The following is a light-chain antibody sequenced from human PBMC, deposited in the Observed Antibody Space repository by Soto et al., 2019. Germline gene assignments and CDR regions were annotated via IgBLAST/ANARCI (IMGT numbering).Light chain of an antibody. J-gene: IGLJ3*02. V-gene: IGLV2-14*01. CDR1: SSDVGGYNF. CDR3: SSYTSTSTVL. CDR2: EVS. Sequence: QSVLTQPASVSGSPRQSITISCTGTSSDVGGYNFVSWYQQYPGKAPKLMIYEVSDRPSGVSNRFSASKSGSTASLTISGLQAEDEAYYYCSSYTSTSTVLFGGGTKVTVL.